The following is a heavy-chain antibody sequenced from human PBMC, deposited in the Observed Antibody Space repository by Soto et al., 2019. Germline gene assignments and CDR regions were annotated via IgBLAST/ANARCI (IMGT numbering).Heavy chain of an antibody. D-gene: IGHD3-10*01. V-gene: IGHV4-4*02. Sequence: QVQLQESGPGLVKPSGTLSLTCAVSGGSISSSNWWSWVRQPPGKGLEWIGEIYHSGSTNYNPSLNCXXPXSXHKSTTLFSLQLRSVPAADTAVYYCETLWFGEDGLYWGQGTLVTVSS. CDR1: GGSISSSNW. J-gene: IGHJ4*02. CDR2: IYHSGST. CDR3: ETLWFGEDGLY.